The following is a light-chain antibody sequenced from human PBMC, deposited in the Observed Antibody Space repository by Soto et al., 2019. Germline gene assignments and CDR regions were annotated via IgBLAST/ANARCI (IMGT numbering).Light chain of an antibody. CDR2: GTS. Sequence: EIVLTQSPGTLSVSPGERATLSCRASQTISSNQLAWYQQPPGQAPSLLIYGTSSRATGIPDRVSGSGTGTDLTLSISILEPEESAIYYCQQYVSWTFGQGTKVEIK. CDR1: QTISSNQ. J-gene: IGKJ1*01. V-gene: IGKV3-20*01. CDR3: QQYVSWT.